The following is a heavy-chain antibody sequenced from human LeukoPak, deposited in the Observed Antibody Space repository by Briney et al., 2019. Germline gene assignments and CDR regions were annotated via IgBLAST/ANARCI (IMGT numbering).Heavy chain of an antibody. CDR1: VFTLSIYA. CDR3: AKEPTSGYSYFDH. CDR2: ISGGGGT. V-gene: IGHV3-23*01. D-gene: IGHD3-22*01. J-gene: IGHJ4*02. Sequence: QTGGSLRLSCAASVFTLSIYAMNWVRQAPGEGGEWVSRISGGGGTHNADSVKGRFTISRDSSKNTLYLQMNSLRVEDTAIYYCAKEPTSGYSYFDHWGQGTLVTVSS.